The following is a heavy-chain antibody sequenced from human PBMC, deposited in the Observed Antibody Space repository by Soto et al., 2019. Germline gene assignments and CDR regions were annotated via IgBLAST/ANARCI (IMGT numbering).Heavy chain of an antibody. Sequence: QVQLQESGPGLVKPSQTLSLTCTVSGGSISSGGYYWSWIRQHPGKGLEWIGYIYYSGSTYYNPSLKSRVTISVDTSKNQFSPKLSSVTAADTAVYYCARTGLWGSGSSRAYYGMDVWGQGTTVTVSS. CDR2: IYYSGST. CDR3: ARTGLWGSGSSRAYYGMDV. V-gene: IGHV4-31*03. CDR1: GGSISSGGYY. J-gene: IGHJ6*02. D-gene: IGHD3-10*01.